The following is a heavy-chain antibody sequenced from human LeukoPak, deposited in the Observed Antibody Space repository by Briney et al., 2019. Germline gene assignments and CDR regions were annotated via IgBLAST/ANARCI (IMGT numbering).Heavy chain of an antibody. V-gene: IGHV5-51*01. J-gene: IGHJ3*02. Sequence: PGESLKISCVGSGYRFTSYWIGWVRQMPGKGLEYMGIIYPGDSDTRYSPSFQGQVTISADTSISTASLRWSSLQAPDTAMYYCATGYGSGRGAFDIWGQGTMVTVSS. D-gene: IGHD6-19*01. CDR3: ATGYGSGRGAFDI. CDR2: IYPGDSDT. CDR1: GYRFTSYW.